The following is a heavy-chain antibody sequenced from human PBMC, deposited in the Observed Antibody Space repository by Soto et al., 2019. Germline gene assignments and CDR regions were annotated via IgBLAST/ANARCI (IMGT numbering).Heavy chain of an antibody. J-gene: IGHJ6*02. CDR1: GFTFNENA. CDR2: ISWNSGSI. CDR3: ANMGVANYYYYYGMDV. V-gene: IGHV3-9*01. Sequence: EVQLVESGGGLVQPGGSLRLSCAASGFTFNENAMHWVRQAPGKGLEWVSGISWNSGSIGYADSVKGRFTISRDDAKNSLFLQMNNLRPDDTAVYYCANMGVANYYYYYGMDVWGQGTTVTVSS. D-gene: IGHD3-3*01.